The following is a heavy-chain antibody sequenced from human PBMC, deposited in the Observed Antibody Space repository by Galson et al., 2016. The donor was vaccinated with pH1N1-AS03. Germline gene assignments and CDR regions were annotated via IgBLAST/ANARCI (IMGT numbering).Heavy chain of an antibody. CDR3: AREGHGGWYRGRNAFDI. V-gene: IGHV1-69*13. Sequence: SVKVSCKASGGTFNSYAISWVRQAPGQGLEWMGGFIPIFGTVNFAQRFQGRLTITADESTSTAYMDLSSLRSDDTAVYYCAREGHGGWYRGRNAFDIWGQGTMVTVSS. D-gene: IGHD6-19*01. CDR2: FIPIFGTV. CDR1: GGTFNSYA. J-gene: IGHJ3*02.